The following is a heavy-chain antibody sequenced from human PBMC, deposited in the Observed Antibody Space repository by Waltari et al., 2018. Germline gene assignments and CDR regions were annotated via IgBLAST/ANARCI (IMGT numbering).Heavy chain of an antibody. CDR1: GFTFGSYW. CDR3: AREKGRPLDY. J-gene: IGHJ4*02. CDR2: IKYDGSEK. V-gene: IGHV3-7*01. Sequence: EGQLVESGGGLVQPGGSLRLSCAASGFTFGSYWMSWVRQAPGKGLEWVANIKYDGSEKYYVDSVKGRFTISRDNAKNSLFLQMNSLRAEDTAVYYCAREKGRPLDYWGQGTLVTVSS.